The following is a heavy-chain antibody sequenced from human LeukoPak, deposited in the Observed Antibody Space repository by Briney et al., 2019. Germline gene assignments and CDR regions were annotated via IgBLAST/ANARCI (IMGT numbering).Heavy chain of an antibody. CDR3: ARDAGYYYDSSGYLY. CDR1: GFMFSDYY. J-gene: IGHJ4*02. CDR2: ISNDSVDK. D-gene: IGHD3-22*01. V-gene: IGHV3-11*04. Sequence: GGSLRLSCVGSGFMFSDYYMSWIRQAPGKGLEWVSYISNDSVDKYYVDSVRGRFTISRDNAKKSMYLQMNSLRAEDTAVYYCARDAGYYYDSSGYLYWGQGTLVTVSS.